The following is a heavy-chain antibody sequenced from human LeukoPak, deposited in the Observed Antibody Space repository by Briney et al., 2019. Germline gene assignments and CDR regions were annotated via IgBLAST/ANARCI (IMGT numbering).Heavy chain of an antibody. Sequence: GGSLRLSCSASGFTFSSYAMSWVPQAPGEGLEWVSAIGGGGGTTYYADSVKGRFTISRDNSKNTLYLQMNSLRAEDTAVYYCAKRASDYYFDLWGRGTLLTVSS. V-gene: IGHV3-23*01. J-gene: IGHJ2*01. CDR2: IGGGGGTT. CDR3: AKRASDYYFDL. D-gene: IGHD4-11*01. CDR1: GFTFSSYA.